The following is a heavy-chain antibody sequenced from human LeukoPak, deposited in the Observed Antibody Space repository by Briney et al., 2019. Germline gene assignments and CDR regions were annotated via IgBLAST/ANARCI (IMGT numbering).Heavy chain of an antibody. CDR3: ARGTYYDFWSGYYIGPFDY. CDR1: GYTFTSYY. V-gene: IGHV1-46*01. D-gene: IGHD3-3*01. Sequence: GASVKVSCKASGYTFTSYYMRWVRQAPGQGLGWMGIINPSGGSTSYAQKFQGRVTMTRDTSTSTVYMELSSLRSEDTAVYYCARGTYYDFWSGYYIGPFDYWGQGTLVTVSS. CDR2: INPSGGST. J-gene: IGHJ4*02.